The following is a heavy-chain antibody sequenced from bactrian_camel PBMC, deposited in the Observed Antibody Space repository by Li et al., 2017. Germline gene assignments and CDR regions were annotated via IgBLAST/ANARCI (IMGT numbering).Heavy chain of an antibody. J-gene: IGHJ6*01. Sequence: QLVESGGGAVQPGGSLRLSCAASGVTFSSSYISWVRQAPGRGLEWVSFINGGGGTYYADSVKGRFTVSRDNAKNTLYLQLNSLKPEDTAIYYCQADLNDGGNWCPFGSWGQGTQV. D-gene: IGHD6*01. CDR2: INGGGGT. CDR3: QADLNDGGNWCPFGS. V-gene: IGHV3S28*01. CDR1: GVTFSSSY.